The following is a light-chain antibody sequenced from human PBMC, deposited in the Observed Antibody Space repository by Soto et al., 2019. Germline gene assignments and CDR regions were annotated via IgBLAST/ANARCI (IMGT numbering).Light chain of an antibody. CDR2: GAP. V-gene: IGKV3-15*01. CDR1: QNVRGER. CDR3: QHYFNWPYT. Sequence: EIGLTQSPGTLTWSPGERGTLSVGASQNVRGERLAWYQQKRGQAPRLLIYGAPTRATGIPARFSGSGSGTEFTLTISNLQSEDFALYYCQHYFNWPYTFGQGTKVDI. J-gene: IGKJ2*01.